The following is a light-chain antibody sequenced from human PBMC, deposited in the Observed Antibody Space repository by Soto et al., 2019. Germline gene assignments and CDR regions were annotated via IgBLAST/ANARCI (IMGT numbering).Light chain of an antibody. CDR2: KAS. J-gene: IGKJ4*01. CDR1: QRTSGW. V-gene: IGKV1-5*03. CDR3: LQHNSYPLT. Sequence: DIQMTQSPSTLSASVGDRVTITCRASQRTSGWLAWYQQKPGKAPKLLIYKASSLESGVPSRFSGSGSGTEFTLTIASLQPEDFAVYYCLQHNSYPLTFGGGTKVDIK.